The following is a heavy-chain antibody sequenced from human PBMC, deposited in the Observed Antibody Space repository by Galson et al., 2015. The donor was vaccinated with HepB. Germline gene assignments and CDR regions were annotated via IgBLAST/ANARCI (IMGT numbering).Heavy chain of an antibody. CDR3: AADRKYYDSSGYTNPDYYGMDV. D-gene: IGHD3-22*01. CDR1: GFTFTSSA. J-gene: IGHJ6*02. Sequence: SVKVSCKASGFTFTSSAMQWVRQARGQRLEWIGWIVVGSGNTNYAQKFQERVTITRDMSTSTAYMELSSLRSEDTAVYYCAADRKYYDSSGYTNPDYYGMDVWGQGTTVTVSS. V-gene: IGHV1-58*02. CDR2: IVVGSGNT.